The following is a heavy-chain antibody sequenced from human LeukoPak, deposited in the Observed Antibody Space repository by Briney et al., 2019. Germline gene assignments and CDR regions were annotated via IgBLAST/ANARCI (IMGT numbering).Heavy chain of an antibody. CDR3: ARGLSSGPTYYFDY. CDR1: GGSISRGSYH. D-gene: IGHD6-19*01. V-gene: IGHV4-61*02. J-gene: IGHJ4*02. CDR2: FYTSGTP. Sequence: SETLSLTCTVSGGSISRGSYHWSWIRQPAGKGLEWIGRFYTSGTPNYNPSLKSRVTIPVDTSKNQFSLKLSSVTAADTAVYYCARGLSSGPTYYFDYWGQGTLVTVSS.